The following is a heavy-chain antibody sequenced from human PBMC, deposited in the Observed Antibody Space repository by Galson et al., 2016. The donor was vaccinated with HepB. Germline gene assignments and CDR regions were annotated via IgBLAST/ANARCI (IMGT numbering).Heavy chain of an antibody. CDR2: ISYDGSNK. CDR1: GFTFSRYG. V-gene: IGHV3-30*03. J-gene: IGHJ4*02. Sequence: SLRLSCAASGFTFSRYGMHWVRQAPGKGLQWVAVISYDGSNKYYADSVKGRFTISKDNSTNTLYLQMDSLRPEDTAVYYCASAHDYGDDDYWGQGTLVTVSS. D-gene: IGHD4-17*01. CDR3: ASAHDYGDDDY.